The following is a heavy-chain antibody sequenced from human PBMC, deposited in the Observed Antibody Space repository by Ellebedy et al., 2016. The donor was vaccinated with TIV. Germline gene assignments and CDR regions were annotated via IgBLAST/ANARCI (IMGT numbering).Heavy chain of an antibody. Sequence: ASVKVSCKASGGPFRNFEISWVRQAPGQGLEWMGGIIPIFGTANYAQKFQGRVTITADEFTNTAYMEMNSLRLDDTAVYYCARAGEKWELNYWGQGALVTVSS. V-gene: IGHV1-69*13. CDR2: IIPIFGTA. J-gene: IGHJ4*02. CDR1: GGPFRNFE. D-gene: IGHD1-26*01. CDR3: ARAGEKWELNY.